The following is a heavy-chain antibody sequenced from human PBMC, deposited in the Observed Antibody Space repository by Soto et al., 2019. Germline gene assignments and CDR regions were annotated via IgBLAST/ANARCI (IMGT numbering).Heavy chain of an antibody. CDR1: GFTFSSYA. V-gene: IGHV3-30-3*01. D-gene: IGHD2-15*01. J-gene: IGHJ4*02. CDR3: ATVPSSSGRGHFDY. Sequence: QVQLVESGGGVVQPGRSLRLSCAASGFTFSSYAMHWVRQAPGKGLEWVAVISYDGSNKYYADSVKGRFTISRDNSKNTLYRKMNSLRAEDTAVYYWATVPSSSGRGHFDYWGQGTLVTVSS. CDR2: ISYDGSNK.